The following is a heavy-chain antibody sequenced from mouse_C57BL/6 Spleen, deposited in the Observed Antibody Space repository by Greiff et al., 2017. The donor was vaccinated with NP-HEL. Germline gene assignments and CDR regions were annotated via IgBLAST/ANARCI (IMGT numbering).Heavy chain of an antibody. D-gene: IGHD1-1*01. Sequence: QVQLKQSGAELVRPGASVTLSCKASGYTFTDYEMHWVKQTPVHGLEWIGAIDPETGGTAYNQKFKGKAILTADKSSSTAYMELRSLTSEDSAVYYCTRVRGLLRSDYWGQGTTLTVSS. CDR3: TRVRGLLRSDY. CDR1: GYTFTDYE. J-gene: IGHJ2*01. V-gene: IGHV1-15*01. CDR2: IDPETGGT.